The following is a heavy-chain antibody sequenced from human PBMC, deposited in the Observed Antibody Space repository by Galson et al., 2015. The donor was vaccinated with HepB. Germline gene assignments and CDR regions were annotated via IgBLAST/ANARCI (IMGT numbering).Heavy chain of an antibody. J-gene: IGHJ5*02. Sequence: SLRLSCAASGFTFSSYAMHWVRQAPGKGLEWVAVISYDGSNKYYADSVKGRFTISRDNSKNTLYLQMNSLRAEDTAVYYCARDPAAAAGGANWFDPWGQGTLVTVSS. CDR2: ISYDGSNK. CDR1: GFTFSSYA. V-gene: IGHV3-30-3*01. CDR3: ARDPAAAAGGANWFDP. D-gene: IGHD6-13*01.